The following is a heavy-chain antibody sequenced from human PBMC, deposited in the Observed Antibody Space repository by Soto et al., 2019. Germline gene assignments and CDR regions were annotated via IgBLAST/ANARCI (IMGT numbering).Heavy chain of an antibody. CDR3: ARDGEYSSSSHEGSICDY. D-gene: IGHD6-6*01. V-gene: IGHV1-18*01. CDR1: GYTFTSYG. Sequence: ASVKVSCKASGYTFTSYGISWVRQAPGQGLEWMGWISAYNGNTNYAQKLQGRVTKTTDTSTSTDYKELRSLRTDDTAVYYCARDGEYSSSSHEGSICDYGGLG. CDR2: ISAYNGNT. J-gene: IGHJ4*02.